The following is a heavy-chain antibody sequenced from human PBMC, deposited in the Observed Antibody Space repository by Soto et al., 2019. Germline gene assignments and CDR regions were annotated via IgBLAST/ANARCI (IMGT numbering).Heavy chain of an antibody. CDR1: GGSISSGDYY. CDR3: ARQVHCSTTSCPIDY. D-gene: IGHD2-2*01. CDR2: IYYSGST. V-gene: IGHV4-30-4*01. Sequence: PSETLSLTCTVSGGSISSGDYYWSWIRQPPGKGLEWIGYIYYSGSTYYNPSLKSRVTISVDTSKNQFSLKLSSVTAADTAVYYCARQVHCSTTSCPIDYWGQGTLVTVSS. J-gene: IGHJ4*02.